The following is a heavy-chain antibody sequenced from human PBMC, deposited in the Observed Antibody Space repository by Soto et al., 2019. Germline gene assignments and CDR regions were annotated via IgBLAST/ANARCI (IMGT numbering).Heavy chain of an antibody. V-gene: IGHV5-51*01. J-gene: IGHJ6*02. CDR1: GYSFTAPW. D-gene: IGHD6-19*01. CDR2: IYPGDSDT. CDR3: ARHLAVAARYGMDV. Sequence: PGESLKISCKASGYSFTAPWISWVRQMPGKGLEWMGIIYPGDSDTRYSPSFQGQVTISADKSISTAYLQWSSLKASDTAMYYCARHLAVAARYGMDVWGQGTTVTVSS.